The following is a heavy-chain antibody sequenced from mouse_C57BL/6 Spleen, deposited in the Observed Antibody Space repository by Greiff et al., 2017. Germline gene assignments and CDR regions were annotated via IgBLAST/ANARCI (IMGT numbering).Heavy chain of an antibody. Sequence: QVQLQQSGPELVKPGASVKISCKASGYAFSSSWMNWVKQRPGKGLEWIGRIYPGDGDTNYNGKFKGKATLTADKSSSTAYMQLSSLTSEDSAVYFCARNPGYFDVWGTGTTVTVSS. CDR2: IYPGDGDT. V-gene: IGHV1-82*01. CDR1: GYAFSSSW. CDR3: ARNPGYFDV. J-gene: IGHJ1*03.